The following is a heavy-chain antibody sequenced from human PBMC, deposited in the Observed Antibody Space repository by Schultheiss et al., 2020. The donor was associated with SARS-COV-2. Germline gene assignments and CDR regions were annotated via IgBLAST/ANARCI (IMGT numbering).Heavy chain of an antibody. CDR1: GGSISSGGYY. V-gene: IGHV4-31*01. CDR3: ARERRMTTVVTSWYFDL. J-gene: IGHJ2*01. CDR2: IYYSGST. D-gene: IGHD4-23*01. Sequence: SETLSLTCTVSGGSISSGGYYWSWIRQHPGKGLEWIGYIYYSGSTYYNPSLKSLVTISVDTSKNQYSLKLSSVTAADTAVYYCARERRMTTVVTSWYFDLWGRGTLVTVSS.